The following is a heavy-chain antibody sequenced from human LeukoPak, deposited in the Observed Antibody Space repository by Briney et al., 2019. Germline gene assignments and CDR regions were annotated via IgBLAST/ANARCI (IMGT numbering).Heavy chain of an antibody. V-gene: IGHV3-7*01. CDR2: IKEDGSEK. CDR3: ARERGGIVLMVYEFVY. CDR1: GFSFSTYW. D-gene: IGHD2-8*01. Sequence: GGSLRLSCVVSGFSFSTYWMSWVRQAPGKGLEWVANIKEDGSEKYYVDSVKGRFTISRDNAKNSLYLQMNSLRAEDTAVYYCARERGGIVLMVYEFVYWGQGTLVTVSS. J-gene: IGHJ4*02.